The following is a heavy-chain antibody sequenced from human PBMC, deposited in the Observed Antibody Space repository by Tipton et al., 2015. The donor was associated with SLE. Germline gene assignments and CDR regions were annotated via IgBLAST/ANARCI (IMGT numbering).Heavy chain of an antibody. CDR1: GFTFSSYG. CDR3: AKGGELLLYYYYYMDV. V-gene: IGHV3-33*06. D-gene: IGHD1-26*01. Sequence: SLRLSCAASGFTFSSYGMHWVRQAPGKGLEWVAVIWYDGSNKYYADSVKGRFTISRDNSKNTLYLQMNSLRAEDTAVYYCAKGGELLLYYYYYMDVWGKGTTVTVSS. CDR2: IWYDGSNK. J-gene: IGHJ6*03.